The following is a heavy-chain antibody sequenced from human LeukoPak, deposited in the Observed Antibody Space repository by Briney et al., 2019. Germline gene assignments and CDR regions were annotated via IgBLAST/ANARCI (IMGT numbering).Heavy chain of an antibody. J-gene: IGHJ4*02. D-gene: IGHD2-15*01. Sequence: ASVKVSCKASGYTFTSYDINWVRQATGQGLEWMGWMNPNSGNTGYARKFQGRVTMTRNNSISTAYMELSSLRSEDTAVYYCARGGGYCSGGSCPYYFDYWGQGTLVTVSS. CDR3: ARGGGYCSGGSCPYYFDY. CDR2: MNPNSGNT. V-gene: IGHV1-8*01. CDR1: GYTFTSYD.